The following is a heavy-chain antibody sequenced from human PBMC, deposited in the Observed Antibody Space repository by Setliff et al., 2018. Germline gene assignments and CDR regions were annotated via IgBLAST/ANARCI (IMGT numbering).Heavy chain of an antibody. J-gene: IGHJ3*02. CDR3: ARLPGYCNGGNCYGYYTFDI. V-gene: IGHV4-39*01. CDR1: GDSISSSSYY. CDR2: INYSGIT. D-gene: IGHD2-15*01. Sequence: SETLSLTCSVSGDSISSSSYYWGWIRQLPGKGLEWIRSINYSGITYYSPSLKSRVIVSVDTSKNQFSLKLSSVTAADTAVYYCARLPGYCNGGNCYGYYTFDIWGQGTMVTVSS.